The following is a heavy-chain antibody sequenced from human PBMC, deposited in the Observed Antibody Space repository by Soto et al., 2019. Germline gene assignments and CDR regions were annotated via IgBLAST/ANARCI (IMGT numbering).Heavy chain of an antibody. D-gene: IGHD1-26*01. Sequence: SETLSLTFTVSGGSISRSSYYWGWIRQPPGKGLEWIGSIYYSGSTYYNPSLKSRVTISVDTSKNQFSLKLSSVTAADTAVYYCARQTYSGSYEYYFDYWGQGTLVTVSS. CDR2: IYYSGST. V-gene: IGHV4-39*01. CDR1: GGSISRSSYY. J-gene: IGHJ4*02. CDR3: ARQTYSGSYEYYFDY.